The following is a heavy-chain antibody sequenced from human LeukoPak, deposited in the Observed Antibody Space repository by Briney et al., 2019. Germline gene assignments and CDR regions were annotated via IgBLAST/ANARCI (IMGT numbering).Heavy chain of an antibody. V-gene: IGHV3-23*01. CDR2: IFPSGGEI. J-gene: IGHJ4*02. Sequence: GGSLRLSCAASGFTFSTFAMIWVRQPPGKGLEWVSSIFPSGGEIHYADSVRGRFTISRDNSKSTLSLQMNSLRTEDTAVYYCARGAHKRDDYGGFFDYWGQGTLVTVSS. D-gene: IGHD4-23*01. CDR3: ARGAHKRDDYGGFFDY. CDR1: GFTFSTFA.